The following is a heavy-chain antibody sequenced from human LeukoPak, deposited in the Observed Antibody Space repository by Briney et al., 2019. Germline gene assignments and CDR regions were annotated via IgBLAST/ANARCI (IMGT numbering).Heavy chain of an antibody. V-gene: IGHV4-59*01. CDR1: GVSISSYY. CDR3: ARGGYSYGFYYYYGMDV. Sequence: TSETLSLTCTVSGVSISSYYWSWIRQPPGKGLEWIGYIYYSGSTNYNPSLKSRVTISVDTSKNQFSLKLSSVTAADTAVYYCARGGYSYGFYYYYGMDVWGQGTTVTVSS. CDR2: IYYSGST. D-gene: IGHD5-18*01. J-gene: IGHJ6*02.